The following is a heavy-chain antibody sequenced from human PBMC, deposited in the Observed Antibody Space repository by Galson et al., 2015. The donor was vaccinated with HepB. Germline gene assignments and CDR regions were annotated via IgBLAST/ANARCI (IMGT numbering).Heavy chain of an antibody. CDR3: AREQRGYSLGQYYFDY. CDR1: GFTFSSYG. CDR2: IWYDGSNK. V-gene: IGHV3-33*08. Sequence: SLRLSCAASGFTFSSYGMHWVRQAPGKGLEWVAVIWYDGSNKYYADSVKGRFTISRDNSKNTLYLQMNSLSAEDTAVYYCAREQRGYSLGQYYFDYWGQGTLVTVSS. D-gene: IGHD5-18*01. J-gene: IGHJ4*02.